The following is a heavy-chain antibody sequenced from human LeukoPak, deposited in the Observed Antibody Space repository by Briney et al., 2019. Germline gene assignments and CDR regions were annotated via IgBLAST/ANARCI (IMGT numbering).Heavy chain of an antibody. CDR1: GGSFSGYY. CDR3: ARAAARYFDY. D-gene: IGHD6-13*01. J-gene: IGHJ4*02. Sequence: SETLSLTCAVYGGSFSGYYWSWVRQPPGKGLEWIGEIYHSGNTNYNPSLKSRVTISVDKSKNQFSLKLSSVTAADTAVYYCARAAARYFDYWGQGTLVTVSS. V-gene: IGHV4-34*01. CDR2: IYHSGNT.